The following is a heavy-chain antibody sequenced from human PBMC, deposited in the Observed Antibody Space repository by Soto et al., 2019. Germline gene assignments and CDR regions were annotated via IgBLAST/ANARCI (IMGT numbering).Heavy chain of an antibody. J-gene: IGHJ4*02. CDR3: ARALVATNAFDY. Sequence: QVQVEQSGAEVKKPGFSVKVSCKASGDTFSSYGFTWVRQAPGQGLEWMGGIIPILRTANYAQKFQGRVTITADESTSTAYMELSSLRSEDTAVYYCARALVATNAFDYWGQGILVTVSS. CDR2: IIPILRTA. V-gene: IGHV1-69*11. CDR1: GDTFSSYG. D-gene: IGHD5-12*01.